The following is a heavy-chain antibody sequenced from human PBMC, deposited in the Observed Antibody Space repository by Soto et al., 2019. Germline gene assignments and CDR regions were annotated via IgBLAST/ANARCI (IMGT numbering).Heavy chain of an antibody. D-gene: IGHD3-10*01. V-gene: IGHV5-10-1*01. CDR3: ARHHPYYYGSGSYYTLDY. CDR2: IDPSDSYT. J-gene: IGHJ4*02. Sequence: PGESLKISCKGSGYSFTSYWISWVRQMPGKGLEWMGRIDPSDSYTNYSPSFQGHVTISADKSISTAYLQWSSLKASDTAMYYCARHHPYYYGSGSYYTLDYWGQGTLVTVSS. CDR1: GYSFTSYW.